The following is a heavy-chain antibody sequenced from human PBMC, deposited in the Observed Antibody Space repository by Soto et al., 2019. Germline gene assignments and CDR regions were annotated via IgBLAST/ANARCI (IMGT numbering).Heavy chain of an antibody. CDR1: GFTFSTYS. D-gene: IGHD2-15*01. CDR2: ISRRSSYI. V-gene: IGHV3-21*01. J-gene: IGHJ4*02. CDR3: ARHLLLSSGGTWYSGGFDY. Sequence: RGSLRLSCAASGFTFSTYSMNWVRQAPGKGLEWVSSISRRSSYIYYADSVKGRFTISRDDAKNSLYLQVNSLRAEDTAVYYCARHLLLSSGGTWYSGGFDYWGQGTLVTVSS.